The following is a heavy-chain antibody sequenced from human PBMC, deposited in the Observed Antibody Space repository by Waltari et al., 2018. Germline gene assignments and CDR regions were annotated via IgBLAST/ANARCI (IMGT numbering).Heavy chain of an antibody. J-gene: IGHJ6*03. V-gene: IGHV4-59*01. Sequence: QVQLQESGPGLVKPSETLSLTCTVSGGSISSYYWSWIRQPPGKGLEWIGYIYYSGSTNYTPPLKSRVTISVDTSKNQFSLKLSSVTAADTAVYYCARVAIEYSSSDLYYYYYMDVWGKGTTVTVSS. CDR1: GGSISSYY. CDR2: IYYSGST. D-gene: IGHD6-6*01. CDR3: ARVAIEYSSSDLYYYYYMDV.